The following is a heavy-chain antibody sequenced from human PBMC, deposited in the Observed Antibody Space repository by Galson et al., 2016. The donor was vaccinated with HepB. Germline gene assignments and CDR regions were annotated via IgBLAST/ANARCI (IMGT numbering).Heavy chain of an antibody. J-gene: IGHJ3*02. Sequence: SLRLSCAASGFSFSNYGMRWVRQAPGKGLEWVSAISRDGNNKDYIDSVKGRFTVSRDSSVNTLYLQMNGLRAEDTAVYYCATDILVFLDTSSPGEDAFAIWGQGTRVTVSS. CDR2: ISRDGNNK. V-gene: IGHV3-30*03. CDR3: ATDILVFLDTSSPGEDAFAI. CDR1: GFSFSNYG. D-gene: IGHD2-15*01.